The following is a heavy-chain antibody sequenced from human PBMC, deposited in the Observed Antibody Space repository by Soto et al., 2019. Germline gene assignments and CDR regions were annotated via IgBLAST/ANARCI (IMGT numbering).Heavy chain of an antibody. V-gene: IGHV1-46*01. J-gene: IGHJ4*02. D-gene: IGHD3-22*01. CDR3: ARGPPPYYYDSSGYVDY. CDR2: INPSGGST. Sequence: ASVKVSCKASGYTFTSYYMHWVRQAPGQGLEWMGIINPSGGSTSYAQKFQGRVTMTRDTSTSTVYMELSSLRSEDTAVYYCARGPPPYYYDSSGYVDYRGQGTLVTVSS. CDR1: GYTFTSYY.